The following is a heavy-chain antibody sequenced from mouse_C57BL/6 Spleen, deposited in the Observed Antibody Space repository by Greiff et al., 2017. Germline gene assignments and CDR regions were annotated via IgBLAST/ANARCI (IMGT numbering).Heavy chain of an antibody. J-gene: IGHJ4*01. CDR2: INPDNGGT. V-gene: IGHV1-18*01. CDR1: GYTFTDYY. CDR3: ARGAAMDY. Sequence: VQLQQSGPELVKPGASVKIPCKASGYTFTDYYMDWVKQSHGQSLEWIGDINPDNGGTNYNQKFKGKATLTVDKSSSTAYMELRSLTSEDTAVYYCARGAAMDYWGQGTSVTVSS.